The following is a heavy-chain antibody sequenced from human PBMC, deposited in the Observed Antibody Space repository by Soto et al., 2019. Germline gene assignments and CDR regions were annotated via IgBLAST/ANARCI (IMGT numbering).Heavy chain of an antibody. Sequence: GASVKVSCKASGYTFTSYDINWVRQATGQGLEWMGWVNPNSGSTGYAQKFQGRVTMTRNTSISTAYMELSSLRSEDTAVYYCAIKFGELFIPYYGMDVWGQGTTVTVSS. CDR2: VNPNSGST. J-gene: IGHJ6*02. D-gene: IGHD3-10*01. V-gene: IGHV1-8*01. CDR3: AIKFGELFIPYYGMDV. CDR1: GYTFTSYD.